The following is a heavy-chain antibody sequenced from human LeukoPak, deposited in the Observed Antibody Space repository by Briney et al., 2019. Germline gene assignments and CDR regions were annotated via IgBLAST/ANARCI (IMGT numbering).Heavy chain of an antibody. CDR1: GDSISSGDYY. CDR3: ARGPYSYDSSGAFDI. Sequence: SETLSLTCTVSGDSISSGDYYWSWIRQPAGKGLEWIGRISSSGSTNYNPSLKSRVTISVDTSKNQFSLKLSSVTAADTAVYFCARGPYSYDSSGAFDIWGKGTTVTVSS. V-gene: IGHV4-61*02. CDR2: ISSSGST. J-gene: IGHJ6*04. D-gene: IGHD3-22*01.